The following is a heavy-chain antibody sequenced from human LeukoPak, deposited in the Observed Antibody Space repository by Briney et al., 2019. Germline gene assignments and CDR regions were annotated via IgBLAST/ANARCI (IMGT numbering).Heavy chain of an antibody. CDR1: GFTFSSYS. D-gene: IGHD2-2*01. J-gene: IGHJ6*02. CDR3: ASSQKYCSSTSCYHYYGMDV. Sequence: GGSLRLSCAASGFTFSSYSMNWVRQAPGKGLEWGSYISGSSSTIYYADSVKGRFTISRDNGKNTLYLQMNSLRAEDTAVYYCASSQKYCSSTSCYHYYGMDVWGQGTTVTVSS. V-gene: IGHV3-48*01. CDR2: ISGSSSTI.